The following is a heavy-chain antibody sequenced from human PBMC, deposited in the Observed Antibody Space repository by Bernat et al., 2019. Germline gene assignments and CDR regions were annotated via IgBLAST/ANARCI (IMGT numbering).Heavy chain of an antibody. D-gene: IGHD3-16*01. V-gene: IGHV3-23*04. CDR3: AKDFSPVSGSYYYYYGMDV. Sequence: EVQLVESGGGLVQPGGSLRLSCAASGFTFSSYAMSWVRQAPGKGLEWVSAISGSGGSTYYADSVKGRFTISRDNSKNTLYLQMNSLRAEDTAVYYCAKDFSPVSGSYYYYYGMDVWGQGTTVTVSS. CDR1: GFTFSSYA. CDR2: ISGSGGST. J-gene: IGHJ6*02.